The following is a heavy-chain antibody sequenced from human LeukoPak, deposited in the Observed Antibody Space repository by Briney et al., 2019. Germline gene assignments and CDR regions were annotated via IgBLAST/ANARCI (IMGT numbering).Heavy chain of an antibody. V-gene: IGHV3-21*01. CDR2: ISSSSSYI. CDR3: ARWGGSVVPAANDAFDI. Sequence: GALRLSCAASGFTFSSYSMNWVRQAPGKGLEWVSSISSSSSYIYYADSVKGRFTISRDNAKNSLYLQMNSLRAEDTAVYYCARWGGSVVPAANDAFDIWGQGTMVTVSS. J-gene: IGHJ3*02. D-gene: IGHD2-2*01. CDR1: GFTFSSYS.